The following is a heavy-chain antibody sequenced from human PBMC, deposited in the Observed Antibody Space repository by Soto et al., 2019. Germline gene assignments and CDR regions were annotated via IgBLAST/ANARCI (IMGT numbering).Heavy chain of an antibody. CDR1: GFTFRNYA. CDR2: INIVGGAT. J-gene: IGHJ4*02. CDR3: TKNYYFDS. Sequence: EVQLLESGGGLVQPGGSLRLSCVASGFTFRNYAMSWVRHAPAKAPEWVSSINIVGGATNYADSVRGRFAMSRDDSTNTVFLQMNSLRADDTAVYYCTKNYYFDSWGQRTLVTVSS. V-gene: IGHV3-23*01.